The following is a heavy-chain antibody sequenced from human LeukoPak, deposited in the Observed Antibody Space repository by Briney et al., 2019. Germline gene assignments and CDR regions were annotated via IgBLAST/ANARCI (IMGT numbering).Heavy chain of an antibody. D-gene: IGHD3-22*01. J-gene: IGHJ4*02. CDR3: ARQDYDSSGYYSLNYFDY. V-gene: IGHV4-39*01. CDR1: GGSISSSSYY. Sequence: SETLSLTCTVSGGSISSSSYYWGWIRQPPGKGLERIGSIYYSGSTYYNPSLKSRVTISVDTSKNQFSLKLSSVTAADTAVYYCARQDYDSSGYYSLNYFDYWGQGTLVTVSS. CDR2: IYYSGST.